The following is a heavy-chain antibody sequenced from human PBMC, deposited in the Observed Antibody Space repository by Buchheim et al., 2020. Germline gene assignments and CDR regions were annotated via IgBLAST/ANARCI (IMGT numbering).Heavy chain of an antibody. J-gene: IGHJ6*02. CDR2: ISGSSSYI. V-gene: IGHV3-21*01. CDR1: GFTLSSYT. Sequence: EVQLVESGGGLVKPGGSLRLSCAASGFTLSSYTMNWVRQAPGKGLEWVSSISGSSSYIYYADSLKGRFTISRDNAKKSLYLQMNSLRAEDTAVYYCAREDSSWHDYGMDVWGQGT. D-gene: IGHD6-13*01. CDR3: AREDSSWHDYGMDV.